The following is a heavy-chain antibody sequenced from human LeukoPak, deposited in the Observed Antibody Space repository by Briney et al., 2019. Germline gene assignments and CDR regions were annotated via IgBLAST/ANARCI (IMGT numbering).Heavy chain of an antibody. CDR1: GFPFSTYA. J-gene: IGHJ4*02. Sequence: GGSLRLSCTASGFPFSTYAMNWVRQAPGKGLEWVSVITGSGGFTQYADSVKGRFTISRDNSKNTVYLQMNSLRVEDTALYYCVRSLDYWGQGTLVTVSS. V-gene: IGHV3-23*01. CDR2: ITGSGGFT. CDR3: VRSLDY.